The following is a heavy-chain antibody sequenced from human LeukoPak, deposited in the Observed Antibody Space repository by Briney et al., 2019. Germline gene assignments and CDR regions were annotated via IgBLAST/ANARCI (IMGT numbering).Heavy chain of an antibody. Sequence: ASVKVSCKASGYTFTSYDINWVRQATGQGLEWMGWMNPNSGNTGYAQKFQGRVTITRDTSISTAYMELSSLRSEDTAVYYCARGEGYDFWSGYYPFDYWGQGTLVTVSS. D-gene: IGHD3-3*01. CDR1: GYTFTSYD. J-gene: IGHJ4*02. CDR3: ARGEGYDFWSGYYPFDY. CDR2: MNPNSGNT. V-gene: IGHV1-8*01.